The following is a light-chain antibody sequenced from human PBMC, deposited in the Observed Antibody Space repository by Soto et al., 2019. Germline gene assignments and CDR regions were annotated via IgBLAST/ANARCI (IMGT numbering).Light chain of an antibody. CDR1: QGITNS. CDR2: GAS. CDR3: LQYNSYPFT. V-gene: IGKV1-17*03. J-gene: IGKJ4*01. Sequence: DIQMTQSPSAISASLGYIFTITCRASQGITNSLAWFQKKKGRVPKRLIYGASTLQIWAPSRLRGSAYGAALTLTISSLKTEDFATYYCLQYNSYPFTFGGGTKVDIK.